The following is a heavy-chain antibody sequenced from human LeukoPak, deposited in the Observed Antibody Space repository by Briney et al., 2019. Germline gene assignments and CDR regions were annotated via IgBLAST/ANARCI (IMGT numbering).Heavy chain of an antibody. D-gene: IGHD6-19*01. J-gene: IGHJ4*02. CDR3: ARGPDIPVAKYYFDY. Sequence: GGSLRLSCAASGFTFSSYSMNWVRQAPGKGLEWVSSISSSSSYIYYADSVKGRFTISRDNAKNSLYLLMNSLRAEDTAVYYCARGPDIPVAKYYFDYWGQGTLVTVSS. V-gene: IGHV3-21*01. CDR1: GFTFSSYS. CDR2: ISSSSSYI.